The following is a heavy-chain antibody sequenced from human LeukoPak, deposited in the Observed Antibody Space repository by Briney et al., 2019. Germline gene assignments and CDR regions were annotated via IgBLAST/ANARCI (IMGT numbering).Heavy chain of an antibody. CDR1: GFTFSSYG. J-gene: IGHJ4*02. CDR2: IRYDGSNK. D-gene: IGHD6-19*01. V-gene: IGHV3-30*02. Sequence: PGGSLRLSCAASGFTFSSYGMHWVRQAPGKGLEWVAFIRYDGSNKYYADSVKGRFTISRDNSKNTLYLQMNSLRAEDTAVYYCAKDRFSKAVADYWGQGTLVTVSS. CDR3: AKDRFSKAVADY.